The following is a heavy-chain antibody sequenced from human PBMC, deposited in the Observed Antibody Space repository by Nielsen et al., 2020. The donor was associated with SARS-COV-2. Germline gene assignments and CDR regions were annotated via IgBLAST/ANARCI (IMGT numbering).Heavy chain of an antibody. D-gene: IGHD3-9*01. Sequence: ASVKVSCKASADTFTSYDINWLRQATGQRLEWMGRMSPSSGKTDYAQKFQGRVRMTRNTSINTAYMELSSLRSDDTAVYYCVSGGYFDWLLAFDQWGQETLVTVSS. CDR1: ADTFTSYD. CDR2: MSPSSGKT. CDR3: VSGGYFDWLLAFDQ. V-gene: IGHV1-8*01. J-gene: IGHJ4*02.